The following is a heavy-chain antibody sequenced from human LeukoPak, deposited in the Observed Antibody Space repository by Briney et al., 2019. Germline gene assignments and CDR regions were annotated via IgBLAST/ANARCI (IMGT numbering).Heavy chain of an antibody. J-gene: IGHJ4*02. D-gene: IGHD3-3*01. Sequence: PGGSLRLSCAASGFTISNYAMSWVRQAPGKGLEWVSVTSASGGNTNYADSVKGRFTISRDNSKNTLYLQMNSLRGEDTAVYYCANTVRSESYYDFWSGYHGYWGQGTLVTVSS. V-gene: IGHV3-23*01. CDR3: ANTVRSESYYDFWSGYHGY. CDR2: TSASGGNT. CDR1: GFTISNYA.